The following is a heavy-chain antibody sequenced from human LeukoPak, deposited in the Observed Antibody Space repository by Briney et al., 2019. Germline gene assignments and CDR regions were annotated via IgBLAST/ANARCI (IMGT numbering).Heavy chain of an antibody. CDR3: VREEDVYYHGFDY. CDR2: ISSSSSYI. D-gene: IGHD3-22*01. J-gene: IGHJ4*02. CDR1: GFTFSSYS. V-gene: IGHV3-21*01. Sequence: GGSLRLSCAASGFTFSSYSMNWVRQAPGKGLEWVSSISSSSSYIYYADSVKGRFTISRDNAKNSLYLQMNSLRAEDTAVYYCVREEDVYYHGFDYWGQGTLVTVSS.